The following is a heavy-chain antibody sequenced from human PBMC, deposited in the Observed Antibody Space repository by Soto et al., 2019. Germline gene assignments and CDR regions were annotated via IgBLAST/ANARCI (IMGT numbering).Heavy chain of an antibody. Sequence: PSETLSLTCAVYGGSFSGYYWSWIRQPPGKGLEWIGGIYHSGSTNYNPSLKSRVTISVDTSKNQFSLKLSSVTAADTAVYYCARQGGEDYYYYMDVWGKGTTVTVSS. D-gene: IGHD3-16*01. CDR2: IYHSGST. J-gene: IGHJ6*03. CDR3: ARQGGEDYYYYMDV. CDR1: GGSFSGYY. V-gene: IGHV4-34*01.